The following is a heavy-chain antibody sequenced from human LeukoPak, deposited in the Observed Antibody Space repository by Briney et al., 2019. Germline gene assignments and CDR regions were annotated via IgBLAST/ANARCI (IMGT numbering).Heavy chain of an antibody. V-gene: IGHV4-38-2*01. CDR1: GFTFSSYA. D-gene: IGHD6-19*01. J-gene: IGHJ4*02. Sequence: AGGSLRLSCAAPGFTFSSYAMSWVRQAPGKGLEWIGSIYHSGDTYYNPSLKSRVTISVDTSKNQFSLKLDSVTAADTAVYYCAKGTSSGWYYFDYWGQGTLVTVSS. CDR3: AKGTSSGWYYFDY. CDR2: IYHSGDT.